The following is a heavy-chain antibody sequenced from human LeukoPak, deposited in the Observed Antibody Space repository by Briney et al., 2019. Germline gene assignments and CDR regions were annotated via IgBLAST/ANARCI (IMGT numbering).Heavy chain of an antibody. Sequence: PGRSLRLSCAASGFTFRSSAMHWVRQAPGKGLEWVAVASYDGRNKYYGDYAKGRFTISRDNSKNTLYLQTHSLRPEDTAVYYCARDGYGLDTPMVSTNFDYWGRGTLVTVCS. CDR2: ASYDGRNK. J-gene: IGHJ4*02. V-gene: IGHV3-30*04. D-gene: IGHD5-18*01. CDR1: GFTFRSSA. CDR3: ARDGYGLDTPMVSTNFDY.